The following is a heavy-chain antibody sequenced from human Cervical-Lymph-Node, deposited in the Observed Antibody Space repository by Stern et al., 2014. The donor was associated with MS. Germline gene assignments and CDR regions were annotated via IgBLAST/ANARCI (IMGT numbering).Heavy chain of an antibody. CDR3: AHSRVKYCRGGTCYSSLFDY. V-gene: IGHV2-5*02. Sequence: QVTLKESGPTLVKPTQTVTLTCTLSGFSVATAGVGVGWIRQPPGKALEWLALLYWDDDKLYSPSLKNSLTIIKDTSKNQVVLTMTNVDPVDTATYYCAHSRVKYCRGGTCYSSLFDYWGQGTLVTVSS. CDR1: GFSVATAGVG. CDR2: LYWDDDK. D-gene: IGHD2-15*01. J-gene: IGHJ4*02.